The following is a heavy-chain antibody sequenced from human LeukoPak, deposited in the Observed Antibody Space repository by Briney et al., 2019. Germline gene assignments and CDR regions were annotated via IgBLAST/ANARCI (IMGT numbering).Heavy chain of an antibody. J-gene: IGHJ6*03. CDR2: IYYSGTT. V-gene: IGHV4-39*01. CDR3: ARAPTTTNLYYYYYMDV. Sequence: PSETLSLTCTVSGGSIRGSSYYWGWIRQPPGKGLEWIGTIYYSGTTYYNPSLKSRVTISVDTSKNQFSLKLSSRTAADTAVYYCARAPTTTNLYYYYYMDVWGRGTTVTVSS. D-gene: IGHD1-14*01. CDR1: GGSIRGSSYY.